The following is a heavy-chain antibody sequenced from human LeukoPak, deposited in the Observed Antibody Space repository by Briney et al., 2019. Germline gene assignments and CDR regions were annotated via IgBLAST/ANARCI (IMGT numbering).Heavy chain of an antibody. D-gene: IGHD2-15*01. CDR1: GLTVTDYY. CDR2: IGGSASNI. V-gene: IGHV3-11*04. J-gene: IGHJ3*02. Sequence: GSLRLSCGASGLTVTDYYMHWIRQAPGKGLEWVSFIGGSASNIYYADSVKGRFTISRDNAKNSLYLQMNSLRAEDTAVYYCAKEWSAFDIWGQGTMVTVSS. CDR3: AKEWSAFDI.